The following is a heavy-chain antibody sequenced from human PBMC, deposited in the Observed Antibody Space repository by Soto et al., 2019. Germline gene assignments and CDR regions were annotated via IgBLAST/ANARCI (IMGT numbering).Heavy chain of an antibody. CDR1: GGSISSYY. CDR2: IYYSGST. J-gene: IGHJ6*02. D-gene: IGHD5-12*01. CDR3: ARSRGSGYPYYYYGMDV. Sequence: PSETLSLTCTVSGGSISSYYWSWIRQPPGKGLEWIGYIYYSGSTNYNPSLKSRVTISVDTSKNQFSLKLSSVTAADTAVYYCARSRGSGYPYYYYGMDVWGQGTTVTVSS. V-gene: IGHV4-59*01.